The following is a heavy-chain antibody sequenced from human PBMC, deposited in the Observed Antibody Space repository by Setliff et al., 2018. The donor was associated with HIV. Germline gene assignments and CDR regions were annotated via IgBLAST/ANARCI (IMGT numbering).Heavy chain of an antibody. CDR2: VYYSGRTSHSGST. Sequence: SETLSLTCTVSGDSITSGGYSWTWIRQPPGKALEWVGYVYYSGRTSHSGSTYYNPSVVSRITISGDTSKNQFSLKLTSVTAADTAIYYCARENGWLFGWFDPWGQGTPVTVSS. D-gene: IGHD3-22*01. CDR3: ARENGWLFGWFDP. V-gene: IGHV4-30-4*08. J-gene: IGHJ5*02. CDR1: GDSITSGGYS.